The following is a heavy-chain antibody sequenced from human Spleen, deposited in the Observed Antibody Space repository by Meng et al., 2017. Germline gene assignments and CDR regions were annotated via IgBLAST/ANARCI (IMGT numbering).Heavy chain of an antibody. CDR1: GVSISSGAYS. CDR3: ARVNSDCGGVMCYKGWFDP. J-gene: IGHJ5*02. Sequence: QLQLQESGSGLVKPSETLSLTCGVSGVSISSGAYSWSWIRQPPGKGLEWIGYIYHSGSIYYNPSLKSRVTMSIDRSKNQFSLMMTSVTAADTAVYYCARVNSDCGGVMCYKGWFDPWGQGTLVTVSS. CDR2: IYHSGSI. D-gene: IGHD2-21*01. V-gene: IGHV4-30-2*01.